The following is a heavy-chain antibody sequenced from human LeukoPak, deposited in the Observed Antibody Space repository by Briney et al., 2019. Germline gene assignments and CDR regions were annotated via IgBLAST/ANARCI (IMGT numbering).Heavy chain of an antibody. CDR2: INHSGST. D-gene: IGHD6-13*01. V-gene: IGHV4-34*01. J-gene: IGHJ4*02. CDR1: GGSFSDYY. CDR3: ARAGIAAAGDY. Sequence: SGTLSLTCDVNGGSFSDYYWTWIRQPPGKGLEWIGEINHSGSTNYNPSLKSRITMSVDTSKNQFSLKLSSVTAADTAVYFCARAGIAAAGDYWGQGTLVTVSS.